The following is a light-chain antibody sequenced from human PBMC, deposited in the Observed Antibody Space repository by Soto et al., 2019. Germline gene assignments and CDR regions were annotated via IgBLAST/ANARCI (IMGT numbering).Light chain of an antibody. Sequence: EFVLTQSPGTLSLSPGERATLSCRASQSVSSNYLAWYQQKPGQAPRLLIFGASTRATGIPDRFSGSGSGTDFTLTISSLEPEDFAVYYCQQRNSWPPTFTFGQGTRLEIK. CDR1: QSVSSN. J-gene: IGKJ5*01. CDR3: QQRNSWPPTFT. V-gene: IGKV3D-20*02. CDR2: GAS.